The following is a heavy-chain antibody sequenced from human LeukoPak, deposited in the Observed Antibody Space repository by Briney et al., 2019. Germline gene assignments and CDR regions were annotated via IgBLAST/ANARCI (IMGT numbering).Heavy chain of an antibody. V-gene: IGHV4-4*07. Sequence: PSETLSLTCTVSGGSISSYYWSWIRQPAGKGLEWIGRIYTSGSTNYNPSLKSRVTMSVDTSKNQFSLKLSSVTAADTAVYYCARGRRSYDFWSAVGPYFDYWGQGTLVTVSS. CDR3: ARGRRSYDFWSAVGPYFDY. J-gene: IGHJ4*02. CDR1: GGSISSYY. D-gene: IGHD3-3*01. CDR2: IYTSGST.